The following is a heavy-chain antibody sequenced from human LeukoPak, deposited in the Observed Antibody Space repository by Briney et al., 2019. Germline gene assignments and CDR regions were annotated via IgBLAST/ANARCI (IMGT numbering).Heavy chain of an antibody. J-gene: IGHJ4*02. CDR1: GFTFGDYA. Sequence: PGRSLRLSCTASGFTFGDYAMSWVRQAPGKGLEWVGFIRSKAYGGTTEYAASVKGRFTISRDDSKSIAYLQMNSLKTEDTAVYYCTRDVWAYCGGDCYFPFDYWGQGTLVTVSS. CDR2: IRSKAYGGTT. CDR3: TRDVWAYCGGDCYFPFDY. D-gene: IGHD2-21*02. V-gene: IGHV3-49*04.